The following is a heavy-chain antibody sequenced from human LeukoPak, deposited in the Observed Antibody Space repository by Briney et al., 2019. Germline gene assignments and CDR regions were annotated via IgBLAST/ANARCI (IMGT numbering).Heavy chain of an antibody. CDR1: GGSISSSSHY. CDR3: ARSHDYGVNWFDP. V-gene: IGHV4-39*07. J-gene: IGHJ5*02. CDR2: IYYTGST. D-gene: IGHD4-17*01. Sequence: SETLSLTCTVSGGSISSSSHYWGWIRQPPGKGLEWIGSIYYTGSTYYNPSLKSRVTISVDTSKNQFSLKLSSVTAADTAVYYCARSHDYGVNWFDPWGQGTLVTVSS.